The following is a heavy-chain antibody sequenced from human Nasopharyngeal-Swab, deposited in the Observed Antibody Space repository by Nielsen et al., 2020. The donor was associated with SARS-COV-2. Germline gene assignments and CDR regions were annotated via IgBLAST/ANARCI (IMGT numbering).Heavy chain of an antibody. CDR3: ARDSPYYDFWSGLGLFDY. CDR2: IYYSGST. Sequence: SETLSLTCTVSGGSISSSSYYWGWIRQPPGKGLEWIGSIYYSGSTYYNPSLKSRVTISVDTSKNQFSLKLSSVTAADTAVYYCARDSPYYDFWSGLGLFDYWGQGTLVTVSS. D-gene: IGHD3-3*01. V-gene: IGHV4-39*07. CDR1: GGSISSSSYY. J-gene: IGHJ4*02.